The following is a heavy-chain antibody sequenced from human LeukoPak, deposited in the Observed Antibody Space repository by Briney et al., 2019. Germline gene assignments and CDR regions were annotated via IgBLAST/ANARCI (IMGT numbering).Heavy chain of an antibody. D-gene: IGHD6-13*01. CDR3: AKDWPSEWQQLPDYDAVDV. Sequence: PGGSLRLSCAISGFTFSGCELTWVRQAPGKGLEWVSTISDSGSTFYADSVKGRFTISRDNSKNTLFLQMNGLRADDTAVYYCAKDWPSEWQQLPDYDAVDVWGQGTMVTVSS. CDR2: ISDSGST. V-gene: IGHV3-23*01. J-gene: IGHJ3*01. CDR1: GFTFSGCE.